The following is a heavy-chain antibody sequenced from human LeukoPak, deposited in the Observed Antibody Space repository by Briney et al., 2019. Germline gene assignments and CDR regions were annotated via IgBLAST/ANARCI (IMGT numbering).Heavy chain of an antibody. J-gene: IGHJ6*02. CDR1: GFTFSSYA. V-gene: IGHV3-23*01. CDR2: ISGSGGST. Sequence: GGSLRLSCAASGFTFSSYAMSWVRQAPGKGLEWVSAISGSGGSTYYADSVKGRFTISRDNSKNTLYLQMNSLRAEDTAVYYCAKRAAAAGDYYYYYGMDVWGQGTTVTVSS. CDR3: AKRAAAAGDYYYYYGMDV. D-gene: IGHD6-13*01.